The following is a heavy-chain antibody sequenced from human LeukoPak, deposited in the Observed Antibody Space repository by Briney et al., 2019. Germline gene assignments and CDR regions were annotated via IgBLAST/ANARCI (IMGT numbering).Heavy chain of an antibody. J-gene: IGHJ4*02. CDR3: VISSGWKGGYYFDF. CDR2: ISISGDT. CDR1: GLTLSRCA. V-gene: IGHV3-69-1*02. D-gene: IGHD6-19*01. Sequence: GGSLRLSCAASGLTLSRCAMSWVRQAPGKGLEWVSSISISGDTYYADSVKGRFTISRDNAKNSLYLQMNSLRAEDTGVYYCVISSGWKGGYYFDFWGQGTPVTVSA.